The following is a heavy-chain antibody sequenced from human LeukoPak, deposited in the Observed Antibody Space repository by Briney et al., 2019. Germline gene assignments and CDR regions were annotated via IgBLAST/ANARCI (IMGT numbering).Heavy chain of an antibody. J-gene: IGHJ4*02. V-gene: IGHV3-9*01. D-gene: IGHD6-13*01. CDR3: ATRAGIAAAGTLSY. CDR2: ISWNSGSI. CDR1: GFTFDDYA. Sequence: GGSLRLSCAASGFTFDDYAMHWVRQAPGKGLEWVSGISWNSGSIGYADSVKGRFTISRDNAKNSLYLQMNSLRAEDTAVYYCATRAGIAAAGTLSYWGQGTLVTVSS.